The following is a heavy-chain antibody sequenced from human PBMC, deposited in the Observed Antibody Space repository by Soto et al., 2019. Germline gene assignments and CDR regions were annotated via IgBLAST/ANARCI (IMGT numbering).Heavy chain of an antibody. D-gene: IGHD5-18*01. V-gene: IGHV3-23*01. Sequence: GGSLRLSCTASGFTFSSHAMTWVRQAPGKGLEWVSGLSDSGDSIYYADSVKGRFTIYRDNSMNTLYLQMNSLRAEDTAVYYCARDPYPMDTAMVEFDYWGQGTLVTVSS. CDR1: GFTFSSHA. CDR2: LSDSGDSI. J-gene: IGHJ4*02. CDR3: ARDPYPMDTAMVEFDY.